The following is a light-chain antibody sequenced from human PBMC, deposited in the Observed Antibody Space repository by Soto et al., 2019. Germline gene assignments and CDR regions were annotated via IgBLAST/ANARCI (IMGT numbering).Light chain of an antibody. V-gene: IGKV1-5*01. J-gene: IGKJ1*01. CDR3: QQYSSYWT. CDR2: DAS. CDR1: QSISDW. Sequence: GDRVTITCRASQSISDWLAWYQQKPGKAPKLLIYDASSFESGVPSRFSGSGSGTEFTLTISSLQPDDFATYYCQQYSSYWTFGQGTKVEIK.